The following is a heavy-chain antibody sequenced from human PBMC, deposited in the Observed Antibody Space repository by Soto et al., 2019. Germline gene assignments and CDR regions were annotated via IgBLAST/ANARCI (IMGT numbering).Heavy chain of an antibody. CDR3: ASMYEYQLNYYYYGMDV. V-gene: IGHV3-48*02. CDR2: ISSSSSTI. J-gene: IGHJ6*02. D-gene: IGHD2-2*01. Sequence: EVQLVESGGGLVQPGGSLRLSCAASGFTFSSYSMNWVRQAPGKGLEWVSYISSSSSTIYYADSVKGRFTISRDNAKNTLYLQMNNRRDEGTGVYYWASMYEYQLNYYYYGMDVWGQGTTVTVSS. CDR1: GFTFSSYS.